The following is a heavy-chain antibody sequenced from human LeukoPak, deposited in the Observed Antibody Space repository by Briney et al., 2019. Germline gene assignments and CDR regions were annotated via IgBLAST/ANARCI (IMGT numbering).Heavy chain of an antibody. CDR1: GFTFSSYS. CDR3: AREAVLTGYY. J-gene: IGHJ4*02. CDR2: ISSSSSYI. V-gene: IGHV3-21*01. Sequence: GGSLRLSCAASGFTFSSYSMNWVRQAPGKGLEWVSSISSSSSYIYYADSVKGRFTISRDNAKNSLYLQMNSLSAEDTAVYYCAREAVLTGYYWGQGTLVTVSS. D-gene: IGHD3-9*01.